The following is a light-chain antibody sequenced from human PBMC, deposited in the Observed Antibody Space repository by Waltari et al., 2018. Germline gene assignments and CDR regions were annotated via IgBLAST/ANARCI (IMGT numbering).Light chain of an antibody. J-gene: IGKJ2*01. CDR3: QQFNSYPQT. CDR1: QGNSSA. V-gene: IGKV1-13*02. Sequence: AIQLTQSPSSLSASVGDRVTVTCRASQGNSSALAWYQQKTGKAPKLLIYDASSLESGVPSRFSGSGSGTDFTLTISSLQPEDFATYYCQQFNSYPQTFGQGTKLEIK. CDR2: DAS.